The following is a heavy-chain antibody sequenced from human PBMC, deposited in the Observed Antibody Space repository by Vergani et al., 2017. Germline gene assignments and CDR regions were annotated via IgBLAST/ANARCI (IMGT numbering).Heavy chain of an antibody. CDR1: GYTFGHFE. D-gene: IGHD1-26*01. V-gene: IGHV3-30*02. J-gene: IGHJ6*02. CDR3: AKKGGSLYYYGVDV. Sequence: QEQLLQSGGGVVQPGGSLRLSCIGSGYTFGHFEMHWVRQVPGKGLAWVAFIRNDGSNPQYIDSVKGRFTISGDNSKDTLFLQMNGLRPEDKGTYFCAKKGGSLYYYGVDVWGQGTTITVS. CDR2: IRNDGSNP.